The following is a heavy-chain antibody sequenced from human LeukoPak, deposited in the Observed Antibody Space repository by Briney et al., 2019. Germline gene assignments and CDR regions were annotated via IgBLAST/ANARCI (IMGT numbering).Heavy chain of an antibody. Sequence: PSETLSLTCAVYGGSFSSYYWSWIRQPPGKGLEWIGEINHSGSTNYNPSLKSRVTIAVDTSKNQFSLKLSSVTAADTAVYYCARGHGPDIVVVPAAYYYMDVWGKGTTVTVSS. CDR3: ARGHGPDIVVVPAAYYYMDV. V-gene: IGHV4-34*01. CDR2: INHSGST. J-gene: IGHJ6*03. D-gene: IGHD2-2*01. CDR1: GGSFSSYY.